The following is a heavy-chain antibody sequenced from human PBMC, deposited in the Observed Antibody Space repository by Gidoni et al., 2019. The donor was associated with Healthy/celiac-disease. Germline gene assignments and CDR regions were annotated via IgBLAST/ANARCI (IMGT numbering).Heavy chain of an antibody. D-gene: IGHD6-19*01. J-gene: IGHJ5*02. V-gene: IGHV2-26*01. CDR3: ARTLCIAVGCIWFDP. CDR1: GFSLSNASRG. CDR2: IFPNDEK. Sequence: QVTLKESGPVLVKPTATLTLTCTVSGFSLSNASRGASWIRQPPGKALEWLAHIFPNDEKSYGTSLKSRLTISKDTSKSQVVLTMTSMDPVDTATYYCARTLCIAVGCIWFDPWGQGTLVTVSS.